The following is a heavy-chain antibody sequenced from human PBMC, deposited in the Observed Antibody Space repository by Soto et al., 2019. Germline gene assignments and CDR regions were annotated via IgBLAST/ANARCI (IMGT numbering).Heavy chain of an antibody. CDR1: GYTFTSYG. J-gene: IGHJ5*02. Sequence: ASVKVSCKASGYTFTSYGISWVRQAPGQGLEWMGWISAYNGNTNYAQKLQGRVTMTTDTSTSTAYMELRSLRSDDTAVYYCARVPYGYSSGWLPNWFDPWGQGTLVTVSS. CDR2: ISAYNGNT. D-gene: IGHD6-19*01. V-gene: IGHV1-18*01. CDR3: ARVPYGYSSGWLPNWFDP.